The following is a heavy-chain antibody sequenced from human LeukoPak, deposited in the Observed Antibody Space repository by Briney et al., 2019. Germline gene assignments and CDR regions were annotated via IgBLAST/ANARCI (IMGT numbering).Heavy chain of an antibody. Sequence: SETLSLTCAVYGGSFSGYYWSWIRQPPGKGLEWIGEINHSGSTNYNPSLKSRVTISVDTSKNQFSLKLSPVTAADTAVYYCARGYCSSTSCYLYGMGVWGQGTTVTVSS. CDR3: ARGYCSSTSCYLYGMGV. CDR2: INHSGST. V-gene: IGHV4-34*01. CDR1: GGSFSGYY. D-gene: IGHD2-2*01. J-gene: IGHJ6*02.